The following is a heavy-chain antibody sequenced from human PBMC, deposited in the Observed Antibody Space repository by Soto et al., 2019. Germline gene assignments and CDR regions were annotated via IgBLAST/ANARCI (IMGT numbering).Heavy chain of an antibody. V-gene: IGHV3-53*01. CDR3: ARASTRWVQFDY. J-gene: IGHJ4*02. D-gene: IGHD2-2*01. CDR1: GFTVNNNY. Sequence: PGGSLRLSCAASGFTVNNNYMSWVRQAPGKGPEWVSLIYSSGNTSYAESVKGRFTISREDSKNTVYLQMNNLRDEDTAVYYCARASTRWVQFDYWGQGTLVTVSS. CDR2: IYSSGNT.